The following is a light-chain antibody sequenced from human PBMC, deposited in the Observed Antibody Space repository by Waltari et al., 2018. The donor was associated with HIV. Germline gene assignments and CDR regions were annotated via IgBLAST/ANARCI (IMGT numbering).Light chain of an antibody. Sequence: QSVLTQPPSVSAAPGQKVTISCSGSSSNIWRNYVSWYQQLPGAAPKLLIYDKNERPSGIPDRFSGSESGTSATLGITGLQTGDEADYYCGTWDSSLGGWVFGGGTKLAVL. J-gene: IGLJ3*02. V-gene: IGLV1-51*01. CDR2: DKN. CDR1: SSNIWRNY. CDR3: GTWDSSLGGWV.